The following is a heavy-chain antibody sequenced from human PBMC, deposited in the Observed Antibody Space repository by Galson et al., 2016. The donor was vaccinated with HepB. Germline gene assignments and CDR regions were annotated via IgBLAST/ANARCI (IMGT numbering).Heavy chain of an antibody. CDR1: GYSFTSYW. J-gene: IGHJ4*02. V-gene: IGHV5-10-1*01. CDR2: INPSDSYT. D-gene: IGHD3-3*01. CDR3: LLGGALEWPPFFDC. Sequence: QSGAEVKKPGESLRISCKGSGYSFTSYWINWVRQMLGKGLEWMGRINPSDSYTSYDPSFQGHVTISADKSISTAYLQWSSLKAADTAVYYCLLGGALEWPPFFDCWGQGTLVTVSS.